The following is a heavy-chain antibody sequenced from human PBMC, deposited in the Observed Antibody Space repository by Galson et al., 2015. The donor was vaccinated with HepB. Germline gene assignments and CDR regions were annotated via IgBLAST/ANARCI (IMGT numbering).Heavy chain of an antibody. V-gene: IGHV3-30*18. CDR3: AKGPSCWYINY. J-gene: IGHJ4*02. CDR2: ISSDGSNK. Sequence: SLRLSCPASGFTFSNYGMHWVRQAPGQGLEWVAVISSDGSNKYYAESVKGRFAISRDNSKNTLYLQMNSLRAEDTAVYYCAKGPSCWYINYWGQGTLVTVSS. D-gene: IGHD6-19*01. CDR1: GFTFSNYG.